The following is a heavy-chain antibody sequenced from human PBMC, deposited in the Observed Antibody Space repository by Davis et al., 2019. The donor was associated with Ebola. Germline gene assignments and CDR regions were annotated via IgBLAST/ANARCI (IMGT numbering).Heavy chain of an antibody. J-gene: IGHJ6*04. V-gene: IGHV3-11*04. CDR2: MSGINTK. CDR1: GFTFSDYY. Sequence: GGSLRLSCAASGFTFSDYYMSWIRQAPGKGLEWVSYMSGINTKYYADSVEGRFSISRDNAKNSLYLQMSSLRAEDTAVYYCAREGGIADPGGGNGMDVWGKGTTVTVSS. CDR3: AREGGIADPGGGNGMDV. D-gene: IGHD6-13*01.